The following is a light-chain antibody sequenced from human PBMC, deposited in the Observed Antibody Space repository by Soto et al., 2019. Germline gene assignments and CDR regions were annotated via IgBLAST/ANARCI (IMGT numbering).Light chain of an antibody. J-gene: IGLJ1*01. V-gene: IGLV2-14*01. CDR2: ASS. CDR3: SSYTSGTALYV. CDR1: SSDVRGYNY. Sequence: QSVLNQPASVSGSPGQSITISCTGTSSDVRGYNYVSWYQHHAGKAPRLMIYASSNRPSGVSHRFSGSSSGNTASLTISGLQAEDEADYYCSSYTSGTALYVFGTGTKLTVL.